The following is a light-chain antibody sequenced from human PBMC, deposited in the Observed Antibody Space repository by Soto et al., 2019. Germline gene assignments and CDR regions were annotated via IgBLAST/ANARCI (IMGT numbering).Light chain of an antibody. CDR2: YAS. V-gene: IGKV3-15*01. J-gene: IGKJ3*01. Sequence: EIVMTQSPATLSVSPGERAALSCRASQSINSDLAWYQQKPGQAPRLLIYYASTRATGIPARFTGSGSGTEFTLTISSLQSEDFAVYFCQQYNNWPFTFGPGTKVDIK. CDR1: QSINSD. CDR3: QQYNNWPFT.